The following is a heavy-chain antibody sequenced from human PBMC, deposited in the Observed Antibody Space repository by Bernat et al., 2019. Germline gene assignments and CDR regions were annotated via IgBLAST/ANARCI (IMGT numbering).Heavy chain of an antibody. V-gene: IGHV3-74*01. CDR1: GFTFSSYW. D-gene: IGHD6-19*01. CDR2: INSDGSST. J-gene: IGHJ4*02. Sequence: EVQPVESGGGLVQPGGSLRLSCAASGFTFSSYWMHWVRQAPGKGLVWVSRINSDGSSTSYADSVKGRFTISRDNAKNTLYLQMNSLRAEDTAVYYCARVPYSSGWYSYWGQGTLVTVSS. CDR3: ARVPYSSGWYSY.